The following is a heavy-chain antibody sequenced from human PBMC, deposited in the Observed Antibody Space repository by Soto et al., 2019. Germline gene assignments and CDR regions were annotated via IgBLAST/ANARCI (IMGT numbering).Heavy chain of an antibody. CDR3: ASSYYDSSGYYYGPMASAGIFDY. D-gene: IGHD3-22*01. CDR2: IIPIFGTA. CDR1: GGTFSSYA. Sequence: QVQLVQSGAEVKKPGSSVKVSCKASGGTFSSYAISWVRQAPGQGLEWMGGIIPIFGTANYAQKFQGRVTITADESSCTANEELSSLRAEDTAVYYCASSYYDSSGYYYGPMASAGIFDYWGQGTLVTVSS. V-gene: IGHV1-69*01. J-gene: IGHJ4*02.